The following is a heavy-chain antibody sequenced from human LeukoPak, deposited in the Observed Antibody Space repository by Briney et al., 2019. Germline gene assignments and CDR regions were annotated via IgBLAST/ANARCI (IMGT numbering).Heavy chain of an antibody. J-gene: IGHJ4*02. Sequence: AASVKVSCTASGGTFSSYAISWVRQAPGQGLEWMGGIIPIFGTANYAQKFQGRVTITADESTSTAYMELSSLRSEDTAVYYCAIGEAPYDSSGYYYVNFDYWGQGTLVTVSS. V-gene: IGHV1-69*01. CDR2: IIPIFGTA. CDR1: GGTFSSYA. D-gene: IGHD3-22*01. CDR3: AIGEAPYDSSGYYYVNFDY.